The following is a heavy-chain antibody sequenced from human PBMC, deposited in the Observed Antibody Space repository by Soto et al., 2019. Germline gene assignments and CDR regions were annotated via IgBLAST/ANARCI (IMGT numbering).Heavy chain of an antibody. D-gene: IGHD6-19*01. CDR1: GDSVASNSAA. CDR3: ARAPPYSSGWPCDY. CDR2: TYYRSKWCN. V-gene: IGHV6-1*01. J-gene: IGHJ4*02. Sequence: SQTLSLTCAISGDSVASNSAAWNWIRQSPSRGLEWLGRTYYRSKWCNDYAVSVKSRITINPDTSKNQFSLQLNSVTPEDTAVYYCARAPPYSSGWPCDYWGQGTLVTVS.